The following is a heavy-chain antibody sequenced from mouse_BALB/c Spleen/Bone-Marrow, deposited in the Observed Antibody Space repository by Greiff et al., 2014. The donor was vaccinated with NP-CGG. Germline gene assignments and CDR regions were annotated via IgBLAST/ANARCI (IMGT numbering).Heavy chain of an antibody. V-gene: IGHV5-6*02. D-gene: IGHD2-3*01. CDR3: ARRDGGPMDY. CDR1: GFTFSNYG. J-gene: IGHJ4*01. Sequence: VESGGDLVKPGGSLKLSCAASGFTFSNYGMSWVRQTPDKRLEWVATISSGGSYTYYPDSVKGRFTISRDNAKNTLYLQMSSLKSEDTAMYYCARRDGGPMDYWGQGTSVTVSS. CDR2: ISSGGSYT.